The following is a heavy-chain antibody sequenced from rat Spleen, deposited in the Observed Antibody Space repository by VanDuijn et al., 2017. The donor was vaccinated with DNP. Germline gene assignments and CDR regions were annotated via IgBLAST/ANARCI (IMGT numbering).Heavy chain of an antibody. CDR3: AREQHYHFDY. CDR2: ISYDGSST. J-gene: IGHJ2*01. CDR1: GFTFSDYN. D-gene: IGHD1-10*01. Sequence: EVQLVESGGGLVQPGRSLKLSCAASGFTFSDYNMAWVRQAPKKGLEWVATISYDGSSTYYRDSVKGRFTISRDNAESSLYLQMNSLKSEDTATYYCAREQHYHFDYWGQGVMVTVSS. V-gene: IGHV5-7*01.